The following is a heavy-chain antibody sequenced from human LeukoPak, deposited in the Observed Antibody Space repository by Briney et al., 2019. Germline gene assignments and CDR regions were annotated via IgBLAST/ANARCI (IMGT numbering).Heavy chain of an antibody. Sequence: ASVKVSCKASGGTFSSYAISWVRQTPGQGLEWMGWISAYNGNTNYAQKLQGRVTMTTDTSTSTAYMELRSLRSDDTAVYYCARDGGSPPDYWGQGTLVTVSS. CDR1: GGTFSSYA. V-gene: IGHV1-18*01. J-gene: IGHJ4*02. D-gene: IGHD3-16*01. CDR3: ARDGGSPPDY. CDR2: ISAYNGNT.